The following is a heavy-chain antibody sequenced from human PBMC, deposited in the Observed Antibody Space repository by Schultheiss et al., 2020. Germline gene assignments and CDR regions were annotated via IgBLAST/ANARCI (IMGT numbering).Heavy chain of an antibody. CDR1: GGSISSYY. J-gene: IGHJ4*02. Sequence: SETLSLTCTVSGGSISSYYWSWIRQPPGKGLEWIGYIYYSGSTYYNPSLKSRVTISVDTSKNQFSLKLSSVTAADTAVYYCARDGDLYERHSGSYPDDYWGQGTLVTVSS. CDR3: ARDGDLYERHSGSYPDDY. D-gene: IGHD1-26*01. CDR2: IYYSGST. V-gene: IGHV4-59*12.